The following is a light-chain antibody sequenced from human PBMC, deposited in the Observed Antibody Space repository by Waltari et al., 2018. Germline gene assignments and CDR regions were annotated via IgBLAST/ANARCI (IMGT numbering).Light chain of an antibody. Sequence: AIQLTQSPSSLSASVGDRVTVTCRASQGISNTLAWYQQKPGKAPKLLIYDASTLESGVPSRFSGSGSATDFTLTISSLQPEDFATYYCQQFKSYPITFGQGTRLEI. J-gene: IGKJ5*01. V-gene: IGKV1-13*02. CDR2: DAS. CDR3: QQFKSYPIT. CDR1: QGISNT.